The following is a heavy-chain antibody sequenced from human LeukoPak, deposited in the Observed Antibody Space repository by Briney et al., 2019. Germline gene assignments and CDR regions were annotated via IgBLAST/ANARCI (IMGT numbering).Heavy chain of an antibody. CDR3: ARDSHRVESGIQY. D-gene: IGHD1-14*01. CDR2: IKVDGSEA. J-gene: IGHJ1*01. V-gene: IGHV3-7*01. Sequence: AGSLRLSSAASGFIFSHFWMSWVRQAPGKGLEQVANIKVDGSEAYYVDSVKGRFSIFRDNARNSLYLQMDSLRAEDTAVYYCARDSHRVESGIQYWGQGTLVTVSS. CDR1: GFIFSHFW.